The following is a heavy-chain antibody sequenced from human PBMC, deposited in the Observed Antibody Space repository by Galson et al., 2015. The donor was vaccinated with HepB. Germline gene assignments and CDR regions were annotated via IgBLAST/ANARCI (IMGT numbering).Heavy chain of an antibody. J-gene: IGHJ4*02. CDR3: ATSYYYYSSCYKGAIDY. CDR2: IDPSDSYI. V-gene: IGHV5-10-1*01. D-gene: IGHD3-22*01. CDR1: GYRFTNYW. Sequence: QSGAEVKKPGESLRISCKGSGYRFTNYWISWVRQMPGKGLEWMGRIDPSDSYIKYSPSFQGHVTIPADKSISTAYLEGNSLKASENAMYYCATSYYYYSSCYKGAIDYWGQGTLVTVSP.